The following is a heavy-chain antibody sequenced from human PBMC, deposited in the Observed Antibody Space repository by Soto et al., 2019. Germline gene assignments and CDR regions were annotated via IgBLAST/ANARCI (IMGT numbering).Heavy chain of an antibody. Sequence: QVQLVQSGAELKKPGASVKVSCKASGYTFRNYGINWVRQAPGQGLEWMGWSSAYNGNTKYAQKFHGRVTIATDTPTSTAYMELRSLKSDDTAVYYCARDGRQFVPNSDNFDVCGQGTTVTVSA. D-gene: IGHD6-6*01. CDR3: ARDGRQFVPNSDNFDV. CDR1: GYTFRNYG. J-gene: IGHJ3*01. V-gene: IGHV1-18*01. CDR2: SSAYNGNT.